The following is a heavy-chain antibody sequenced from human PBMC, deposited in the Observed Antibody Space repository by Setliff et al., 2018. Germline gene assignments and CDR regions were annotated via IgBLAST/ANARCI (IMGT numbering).Heavy chain of an antibody. CDR3: VRTLFLQYYGGRSGGYFDY. CDR1: GFTFSNYR. D-gene: IGHD4-17*01. V-gene: IGHV3-33*08. J-gene: IGHJ4*02. Sequence: GGSLRLSCAASGFTFSNYRMHWVRQAPGKGLEWVAVIWHDGGNKYHADSVKGRFTISRDNAKNSLYLQMDSLRAEDTAVYYCVRTLFLQYYGGRSGGYFDYWGQGSLVTVSS. CDR2: IWHDGGNK.